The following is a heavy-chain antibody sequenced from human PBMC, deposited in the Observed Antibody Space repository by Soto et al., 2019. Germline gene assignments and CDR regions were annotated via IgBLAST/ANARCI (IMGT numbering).Heavy chain of an antibody. CDR2: ISGSGGST. D-gene: IGHD2-21*01. Sequence: GGSLRLSCAASGFTFSSYAMSWVRQAPGKGLEWVSAISGSGGSTYYADSVKGRFTISRDNSKNTLYLQMNSLRAEDTAVYYCAIVLGSPGPYQLDDYRGQGTLVTVSS. J-gene: IGHJ4*02. V-gene: IGHV3-23*01. CDR3: AIVLGSPGPYQLDDY. CDR1: GFTFSSYA.